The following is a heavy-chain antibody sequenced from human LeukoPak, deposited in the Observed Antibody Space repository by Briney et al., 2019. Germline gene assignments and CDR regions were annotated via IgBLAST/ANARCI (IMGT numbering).Heavy chain of an antibody. J-gene: IGHJ4*02. V-gene: IGHV4-4*07. Sequence: SETLSLTCTVSGGSISSYYWSWIRQPPGKGLEWIGRIYTSGSTNYNPSLKSRVTMSVDTSKNQFSLKLSSVTAADTAVYYCARDGPFLTVTTAKGKLYYFDYWGQGTLVTVSS. CDR2: IYTSGST. CDR3: ARDGPFLTVTTAKGKLYYFDY. CDR1: GGSISSYY. D-gene: IGHD4-17*01.